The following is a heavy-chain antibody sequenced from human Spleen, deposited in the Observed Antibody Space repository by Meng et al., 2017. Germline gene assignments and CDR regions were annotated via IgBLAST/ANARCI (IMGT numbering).Heavy chain of an antibody. CDR3: AKHVDTAQNDAFDI. CDR1: GYSITGSYN. CDR2: IYYSGST. Sequence: SETLSLTCAVSGYSITGSYNWGWIRQSPGKGLEWIGSIYYSGSTYYNPSLKSRVSVSKDTPKNQFSLKLTSVTASDTAVYYCAKHVDTAQNDAFDIWGQGTMVTVSS. J-gene: IGHJ3*02. V-gene: IGHV4-38-2*01. D-gene: IGHD5-18*01.